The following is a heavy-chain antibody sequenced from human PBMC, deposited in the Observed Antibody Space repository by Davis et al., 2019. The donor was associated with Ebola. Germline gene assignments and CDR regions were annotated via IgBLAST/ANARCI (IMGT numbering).Heavy chain of an antibody. CDR2: ISGSGGST. CDR3: ARVLEWPIRLGMDV. CDR1: GFTFSSYA. D-gene: IGHD3-3*01. Sequence: GGSLRLSCAASGFTFSSYAMSWVRQAPGKGLEWVSAISGSGGSTYYADSVKGRFTISRDNSKNTLYLQMNSLRAEDTAVYYCARVLEWPIRLGMDVWGQGTTVTVSS. V-gene: IGHV3-23*01. J-gene: IGHJ6*02.